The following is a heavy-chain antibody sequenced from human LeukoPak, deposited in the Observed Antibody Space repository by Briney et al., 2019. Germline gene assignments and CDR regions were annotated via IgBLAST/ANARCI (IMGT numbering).Heavy chain of an antibody. V-gene: IGHV4-59*01. CDR1: GGSISSYY. Sequence: SETLSLTCTVSGGSISSYYWSWIRQPPGKGLEWIGYIYYSGSTNYNPSLKSRVTISVDTSKNQFSLKLSSVTAEDTAVYYCARVRYFAIIDYWGQGTLVTVSS. CDR2: IYYSGST. CDR3: ARVRYFAIIDY. D-gene: IGHD3-9*01. J-gene: IGHJ4*02.